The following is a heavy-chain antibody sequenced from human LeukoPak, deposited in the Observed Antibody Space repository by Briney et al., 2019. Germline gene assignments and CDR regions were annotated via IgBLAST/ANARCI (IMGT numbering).Heavy chain of an antibody. J-gene: IGHJ4*02. CDR2: ISGSGHNT. Sequence: GSLKLSCAASGFTFSSYAMSWGRQAPCKGLEWVSGISGSGHNTYYADSVKGRFTISRDNSKNTLYVQVNSLGTEDTAAYYCAKGSYYDSSGSFYFDYCGQGTLVTVSS. CDR1: GFTFSSYA. V-gene: IGHV3-23*01. CDR3: AKGSYYDSSGSFYFDY. D-gene: IGHD3-22*01.